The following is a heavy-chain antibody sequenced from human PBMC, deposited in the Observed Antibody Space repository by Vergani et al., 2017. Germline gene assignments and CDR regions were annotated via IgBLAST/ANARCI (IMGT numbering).Heavy chain of an antibody. J-gene: IGHJ4*02. V-gene: IGHV1-69*01. D-gene: IGHD3-3*01. CDR1: GGTFSSYA. CDR3: ASASRDYDFWSGYYPXFDY. CDR2: IIPIFGTA. Sequence: QVQLVQSGAEVKKPGSSVKVSCKASGGTFSSYAISWVRQAPGQGLEWMGGIIPIFGTANYAQKFQGRVTITADESTSTAYMELSSLRSEDTAVYYCASASRDYDFWSGYYPXFDYWGQGTLVTVSS.